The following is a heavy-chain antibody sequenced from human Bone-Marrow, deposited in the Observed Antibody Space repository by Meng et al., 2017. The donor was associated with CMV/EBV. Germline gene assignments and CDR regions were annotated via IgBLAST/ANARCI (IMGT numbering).Heavy chain of an antibody. CDR3: ARTRVEVEPDGTRNKYYNYGMDV. Sequence: ASVKVSCKASGYTFTDYYVYWVRQAPGQGLEWMGSIIGKSGATKYGQKFQGRVTLTRDTSISTAYMELTSLTSDDTAVYYCARTRVEVEPDGTRNKYYNYGMDVWGQGTTVTVSS. V-gene: IGHV1-2*02. J-gene: IGHJ6*02. CDR1: GYTFTDYY. D-gene: IGHD6-13*01. CDR2: IIGKSGAT.